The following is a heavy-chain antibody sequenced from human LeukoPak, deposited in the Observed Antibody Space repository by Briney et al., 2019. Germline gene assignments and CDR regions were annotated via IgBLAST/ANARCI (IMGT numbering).Heavy chain of an antibody. V-gene: IGHV3-23*01. CDR1: GFTFSSYG. CDR2: IRSSGGTT. J-gene: IGHJ4*02. D-gene: IGHD6-13*01. CDR3: AKAILSSAAAGTVDLFYFDY. Sequence: GGTLRLSCVATGFTFSSYGMNWLRQAPGKGVDGVSGIRSSGGTTHYVDSVKGRFAISRYNSKNTLHLKMNSLRAEYTAVYYCAKAILSSAAAGTVDLFYFDYWGQGTLVTVSS.